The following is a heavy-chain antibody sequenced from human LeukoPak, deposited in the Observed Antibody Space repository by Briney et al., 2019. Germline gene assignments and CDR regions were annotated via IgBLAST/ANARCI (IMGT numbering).Heavy chain of an antibody. CDR3: ARESGTTGEVKCDP. V-gene: IGHV4-4*07. J-gene: IGHJ5*02. CDR1: GGSISSYY. CDR2: VYSSGST. Sequence: PETLSLTCTVSGGSISSYYWSWIRQPAGKGLEWIGRVYSSGSTTYNPSLKSRVTMSVDTSKNQFSLKVTSVTAADTAVYYCARESGTTGEVKCDPWGQGTLVTVSS. D-gene: IGHD4-17*01.